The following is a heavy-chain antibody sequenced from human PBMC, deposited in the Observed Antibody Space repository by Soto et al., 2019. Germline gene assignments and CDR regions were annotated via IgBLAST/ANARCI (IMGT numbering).Heavy chain of an antibody. CDR2: ISYDGSQR. CDR3: AREPPYSSSWRDYYYYYGMDV. CDR1: GFTFSSFA. Sequence: QVQLVESGGGVVQPGRSLRLSCAASGFTFSSFAMHWVRQTPGKGLEWVAVISYDGSQRYYADSVKGRFTISRDNSKNTLYVQMNSLTSEDMAVYYCAREPPYSSSWRDYYYYYGMDVWGQGTTVTVSS. J-gene: IGHJ6*02. D-gene: IGHD6-13*01. V-gene: IGHV3-30-3*01.